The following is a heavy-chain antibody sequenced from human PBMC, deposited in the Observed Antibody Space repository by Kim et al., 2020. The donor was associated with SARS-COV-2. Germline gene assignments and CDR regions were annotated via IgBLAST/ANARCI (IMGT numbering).Heavy chain of an antibody. CDR1: GYTFTTYA. Sequence: ASVKVSCKASGYTFTTYAVHWVRQAPGQSLEWMGWINAGNGDTHYSQKFQGRVSITRDTSASAAYVELSSLTSEDTAVYYCARNPGTTIDFDYWGQGTPV. V-gene: IGHV1-3*01. CDR3: ARNPGTTIDFDY. CDR2: INAGNGDT. J-gene: IGHJ4*02. D-gene: IGHD3-22*01.